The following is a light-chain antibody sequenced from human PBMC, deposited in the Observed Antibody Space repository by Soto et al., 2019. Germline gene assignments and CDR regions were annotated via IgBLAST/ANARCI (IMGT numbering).Light chain of an antibody. Sequence: QSALTQPASVSGSPGQSITISCTGTSSDVGGYNYVSWYQQHPDKAPKLMIYEVSNRPSRVSDRFSGSESGNTASLTISGLQTEDEADYYCCSHAGSSSWVFGGGTKLTVL. CDR3: CSHAGSSSWV. J-gene: IGLJ3*02. CDR1: SSDVGGYNY. V-gene: IGLV2-23*02. CDR2: EVS.